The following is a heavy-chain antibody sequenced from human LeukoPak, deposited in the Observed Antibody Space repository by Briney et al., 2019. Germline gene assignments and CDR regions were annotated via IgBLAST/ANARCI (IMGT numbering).Heavy chain of an antibody. D-gene: IGHD3-10*01. J-gene: IGHJ4*02. CDR1: GGSFSGYY. CDR2: INHSGST. V-gene: IGHV4-34*01. Sequence: PSETLSLTCAVYGGSFSGYYWSWIRQPPGKGLEWIGEINHSGSTSYNPSLKSRVTISVDTSKNQFSLKLSSVTAADTAVYYCARISYGSGSYPTYYFDYWGQGTPVTVSS. CDR3: ARISYGSGSYPTYYFDY.